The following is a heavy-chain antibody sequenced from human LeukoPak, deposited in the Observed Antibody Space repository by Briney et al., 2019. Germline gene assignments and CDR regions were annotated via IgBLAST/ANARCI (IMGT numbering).Heavy chain of an antibody. J-gene: IGHJ4*02. V-gene: IGHV5-51*01. CDR2: IYPANSDT. Sequence: GESLQISCKGSGYSFTSYWIGWVRQMRGKGLEWMGIIYPANSDTRYNPSFKGQVTISADKSISTAYLQWSNLKASDTAMYYCARPHFYASGSPYYLDYWGQGTLVTVSS. CDR1: GYSFTSYW. D-gene: IGHD3-10*01. CDR3: ARPHFYASGSPYYLDY.